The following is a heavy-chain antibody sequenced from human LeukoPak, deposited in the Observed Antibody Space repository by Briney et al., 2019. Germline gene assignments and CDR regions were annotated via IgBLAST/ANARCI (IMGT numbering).Heavy chain of an antibody. CDR2: ISGGSGTI. Sequence: PGGSLRLSCAASGFTFTTYSMNWVRQAPGKGLEWISYISGGSGTIYYADSVKGRFTISRDNARNSLYLQLNSLRAEDTAVYYCARGSPDYYYYYCMDVWGKGTTVTVSS. CDR1: GFTFTTYS. V-gene: IGHV3-48*01. J-gene: IGHJ6*03. CDR3: ARGSPDYYYYYCMDV.